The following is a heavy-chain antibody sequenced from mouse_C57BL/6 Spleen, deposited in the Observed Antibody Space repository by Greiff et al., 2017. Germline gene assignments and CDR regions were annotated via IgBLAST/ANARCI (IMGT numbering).Heavy chain of an antibody. Sequence: VQRVESGAELAKPGASVKLSCKASGYTFTSYWMHWVKQRPGQGLEWIGYINPSSGYTKYNQKFKDKATLTADKSSSTAYMQLSSLTYEDSAVYYCARSDDGYYAMDYWGQGTSVTVSS. J-gene: IGHJ4*01. CDR1: GYTFTSYW. D-gene: IGHD2-3*01. V-gene: IGHV1-7*01. CDR3: ARSDDGYYAMDY. CDR2: INPSSGYT.